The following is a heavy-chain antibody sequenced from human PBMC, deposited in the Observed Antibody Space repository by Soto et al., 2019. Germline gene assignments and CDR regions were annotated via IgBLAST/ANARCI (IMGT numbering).Heavy chain of an antibody. CDR2: IYYSGST. V-gene: IGHV4-59*01. D-gene: IGHD3-22*01. CDR1: GGSISSYY. CDR3: ARSTLPYDSSGYYWVDY. Sequence: PSETLSLTCTVSGGSISSYYWSWIRQPPGKGLEWIGYIYYSGSTNYNPSLKSRVTISVDTSKNQFSLKLSSVTAADTAVYYCARSTLPYDSSGYYWVDYWGQGTLVTVSS. J-gene: IGHJ4*02.